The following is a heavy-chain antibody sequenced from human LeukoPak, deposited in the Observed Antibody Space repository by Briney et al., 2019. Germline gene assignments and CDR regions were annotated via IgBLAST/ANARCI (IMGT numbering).Heavy chain of an antibody. D-gene: IGHD4-23*01. CDR3: ARGKLRALDI. J-gene: IGHJ3*02. CDR1: GGSISSYY. Sequence: SETLSLTCTVSGGSISSYYWSWIRQPPGKGLEWIGYIYYSGSTNYNPSLKSRVTISVDTSKNQFSLQLNSVTPEDTAVYYCARGKLRALDIWDQGTLVTVSS. CDR2: IYYSGST. V-gene: IGHV4-59*12.